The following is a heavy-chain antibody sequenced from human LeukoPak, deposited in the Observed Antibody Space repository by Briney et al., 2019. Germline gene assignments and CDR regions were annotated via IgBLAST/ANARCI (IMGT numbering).Heavy chain of an antibody. CDR3: TTDLSQRTEDYFDY. J-gene: IGHJ4*02. V-gene: IGHV3-15*01. CDR2: IKSKTDGGTT. D-gene: IGHD6-25*01. CDR1: GFTFSNAW. Sequence: GGSLRLSCAASGFTFSNAWMSWVRQAPGKGLEWVGRIKSKTDGGTTDYAAPVKGRFTISRDDSKNTLYLQMNSLKTEDTAVYYCTTDLSQRTEDYFDYWGQGTLVTVSS.